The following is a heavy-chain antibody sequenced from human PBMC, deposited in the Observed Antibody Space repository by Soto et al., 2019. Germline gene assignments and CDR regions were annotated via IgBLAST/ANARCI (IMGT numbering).Heavy chain of an antibody. J-gene: IGHJ5*02. CDR1: GGSISSYY. CDR3: ARARVYSVVVAAENWFDP. CDR2: IYYSGST. Sequence: SETLSLTCTVSGGSISSYYWSWIRQPPGKGLEWIGYIYYSGSTNYNPSLKSRVTISVDTSKNQFSLKLSSVTAADTAVYYCARARVYSVVVAAENWFDPWGQGPLVTVSS. D-gene: IGHD2-15*01. V-gene: IGHV4-59*01.